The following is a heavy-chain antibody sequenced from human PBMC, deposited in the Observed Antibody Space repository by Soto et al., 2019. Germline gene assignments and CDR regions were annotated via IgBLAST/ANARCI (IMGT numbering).Heavy chain of an antibody. CDR3: ARSSGGNFGIIIEGSNWFDP. CDR1: GDTFTSYY. J-gene: IGHJ5*02. D-gene: IGHD3-3*01. CDR2: INPHGGST. V-gene: IGHV1-46*01. Sequence: ASVKVSCKAPGDTFTSYYLNWGRQAPGQGLEWMGVINPHGGSTKYAQKFQGRITMTRDTSRSTVYMELSSLRSDDTAIYYCARSSGGNFGIIIEGSNWFDPWGQGTLVTVS.